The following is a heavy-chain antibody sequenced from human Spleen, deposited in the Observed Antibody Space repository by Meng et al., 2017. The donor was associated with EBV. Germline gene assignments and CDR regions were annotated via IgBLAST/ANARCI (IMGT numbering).Heavy chain of an antibody. J-gene: IGHJ4*02. CDR3: ASESGRGFTPDY. D-gene: IGHD3-10*01. V-gene: IGHV1-69*01. CDR2: LIPMSGAP. CDR1: GGTFRSDA. Sequence: QGQLRKFGAEVKTPGSAVKVSCRASGGTFRSDAVSWVRQAPGQGLEWMGGLIPMSGAPHYAQKFQDRVTIIADESTSTHSMELNNLRFEDTAMYYCASESGRGFTPDYWGQGTLVTVSS.